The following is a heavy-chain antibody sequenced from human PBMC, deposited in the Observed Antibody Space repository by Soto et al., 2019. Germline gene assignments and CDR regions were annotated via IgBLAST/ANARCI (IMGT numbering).Heavy chain of an antibody. CDR1: GYSFTSYW. CDR3: ARSILDYGGNFALYYYYGMDV. Sequence: GESLKISCKGSGYSFTSYWISWVRQMPGKGLEWMGRIDPSDSYTNYSPSFQGHVTISADKSISTAYLQGSSLKAADTAMYYCARSILDYGGNFALYYYYGMDVWGQGTTVTVSS. J-gene: IGHJ6*02. V-gene: IGHV5-10-1*01. D-gene: IGHD4-17*01. CDR2: IDPSDSYT.